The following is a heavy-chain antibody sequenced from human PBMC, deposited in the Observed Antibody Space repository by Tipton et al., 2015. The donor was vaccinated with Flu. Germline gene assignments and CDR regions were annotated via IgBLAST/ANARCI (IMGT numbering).Heavy chain of an antibody. CDR1: GFTVSSNY. D-gene: IGHD2-2*01. CDR2: IYSGGST. Sequence: VQLVQSGGGLIQRGGSLRLSCVVSGFTVSSNYMTWVRQAPGKGLEWVSVIYSGGSTNYADSVKGRFTISRDNSKNTLYLQMNSLRAEDTAVYYCARGRGYCVTTTCLLPFDFWGQGTLATVSS. J-gene: IGHJ4*02. V-gene: IGHV3-53*01. CDR3: ARGRGYCVTTTCLLPFDF.